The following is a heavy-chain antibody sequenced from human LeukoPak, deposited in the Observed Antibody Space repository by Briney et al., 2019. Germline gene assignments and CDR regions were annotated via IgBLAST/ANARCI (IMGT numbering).Heavy chain of an antibody. Sequence: SETLSLTCTVSGGSISSYYWSWIRQPPGKGLEWIGYIYYSGSTNYNPSLKSRVTISVDTSKNQFSLKLSSVTAADTAVYYCARHEGVTMVRGVIMAPYYYMDVWGKGTTVTVSS. CDR2: IYYSGST. D-gene: IGHD3-10*01. V-gene: IGHV4-59*08. CDR1: GGSISSYY. CDR3: ARHEGVTMVRGVIMAPYYYMDV. J-gene: IGHJ6*03.